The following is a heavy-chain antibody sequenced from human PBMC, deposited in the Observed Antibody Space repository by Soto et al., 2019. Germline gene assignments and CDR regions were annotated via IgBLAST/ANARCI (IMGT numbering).Heavy chain of an antibody. D-gene: IGHD2-15*01. CDR3: ARGRYCLTGRCFPNWFDS. V-gene: IGHV4-30-4*01. Sequence: QVQLLESGPGLVKPSQTLSLTCSVSGDPISTVDYFWAWIRQPPGHALEYIGYIYKSATTYYNPSFESRVAIALDTSKSQFSLNVTSVTAADTAVYFCARGRYCLTGRCFPNWFDSWGQGTLVTVSS. CDR1: GDPISTVDYF. CDR2: IYKSATT. J-gene: IGHJ5*01.